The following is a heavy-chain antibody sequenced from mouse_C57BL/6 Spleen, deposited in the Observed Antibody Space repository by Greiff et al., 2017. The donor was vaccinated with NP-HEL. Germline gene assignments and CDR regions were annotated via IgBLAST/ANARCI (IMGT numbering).Heavy chain of an antibody. Sequence: QVQLQQSGTELVKPGASVKLSCKASGYTFTSYWMHWVKQRPGQGLEWIGNINPSNGGTNSNAKFKSKATLTVDKSSSTAYMQLSSLTSEDSAVYYCAIDSSGLWFAYWGKGTLVTVSA. CDR1: GYTFTSYW. D-gene: IGHD3-2*02. CDR3: AIDSSGLWFAY. V-gene: IGHV1-53*01. J-gene: IGHJ3*01. CDR2: INPSNGGT.